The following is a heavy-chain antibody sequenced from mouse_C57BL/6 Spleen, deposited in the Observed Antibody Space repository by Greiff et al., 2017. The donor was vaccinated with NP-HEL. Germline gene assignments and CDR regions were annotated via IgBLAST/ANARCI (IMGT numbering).Heavy chain of an antibody. CDR3: ARDHTGYFDV. V-gene: IGHV1-64*01. CDR2: IHPNSGST. J-gene: IGHJ1*03. CDR1: GYTFTSYW. Sequence: QVQLKQPGAELVKPGASVKLSCKASGYTFTSYWMHWVKQRPGQGLEWIGMIHPNSGSTNYNEKFKSKATLTVDKSSSTAYMQLSSLTSEDSAVYYCARDHTGYFDVWGTGTTVTVSS. D-gene: IGHD1-1*01.